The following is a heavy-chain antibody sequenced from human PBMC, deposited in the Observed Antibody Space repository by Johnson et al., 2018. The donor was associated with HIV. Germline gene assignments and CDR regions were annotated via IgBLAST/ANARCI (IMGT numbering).Heavy chain of an antibody. V-gene: IGHV3-30*03. CDR3: ARAPEVRGVDAFDV. D-gene: IGHD3-10*01. CDR1: GLSFSNFG. J-gene: IGHJ3*01. CDR2: ISYDGSNK. Sequence: QMLLVESGGGVVQPGKSLTLSCVASGLSFSNFGIHWVRQAPGKGPEWVAVISYDGSNKYYADSVKGRFTISRDNSKNTLYLQMKSLRTEDTAVYYCARAPEVRGVDAFDVWVQGTVVTVSS.